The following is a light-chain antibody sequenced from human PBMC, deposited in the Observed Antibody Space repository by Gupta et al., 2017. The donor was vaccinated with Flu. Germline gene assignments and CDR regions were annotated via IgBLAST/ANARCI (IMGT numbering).Light chain of an antibody. CDR1: QSGNRW. CDR2: QAS. J-gene: IGKJ1*01. CDR3: KQDENCPWT. Sequence: PTTGTAAVGDRVTSNCRANQSGNRWLDWYQQRPGKAPTRLIYQASSLESGVPERFSGSGSGTDFTLKISRVEADDVAIYFCKQDENCPWTFGQGTTVEIK. V-gene: IGKV1-5*03.